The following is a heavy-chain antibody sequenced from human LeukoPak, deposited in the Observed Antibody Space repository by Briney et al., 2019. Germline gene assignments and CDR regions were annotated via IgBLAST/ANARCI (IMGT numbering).Heavy chain of an antibody. Sequence: GASVKVSCKASGYTFTSYYMHWVRQAPGQGLEWMGIINPSGGSTNYAQKFQGRVTMTRDMSTSTVYMELSRLRSDDTAVYYCARDGSSGGVDYWGQGTLVTVSS. V-gene: IGHV1-46*01. CDR2: INPSGGST. D-gene: IGHD2-15*01. CDR1: GYTFTSYY. J-gene: IGHJ4*02. CDR3: ARDGSSGGVDY.